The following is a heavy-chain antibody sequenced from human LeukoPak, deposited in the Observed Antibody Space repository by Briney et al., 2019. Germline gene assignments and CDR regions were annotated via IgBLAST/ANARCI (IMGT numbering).Heavy chain of an antibody. V-gene: IGHV4-34*01. D-gene: IGHD6-6*01. CDR1: GGSFSGHF. CDR2: IDHSAST. Sequence: SETLSLTCAVYGGSFSGHFWTWIRQSPEKGLEWIGEIDHSASTHCNPSLESRVTISVNPSKNQFSLKLSSVTAADTAVYYCARGRRHLVWGQGTLVTVSS. CDR3: ARGRRHLV. J-gene: IGHJ4*02.